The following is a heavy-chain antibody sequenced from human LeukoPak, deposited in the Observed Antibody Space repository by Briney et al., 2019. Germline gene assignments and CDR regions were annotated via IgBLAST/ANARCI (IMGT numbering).Heavy chain of an antibody. Sequence: SQTLPLTCTVSGGSISSGGYYWSWIRQHPGKGLEWIGYIYYSGSTYYNPSLKSRVTISVDTSKNQFSLKLSSVTAADTAVYYCARVYDSSGYYPFFDYWGQGTLVTVSS. D-gene: IGHD3-22*01. CDR2: IYYSGST. J-gene: IGHJ4*02. CDR3: ARVYDSSGYYPFFDY. CDR1: GGSISSGGYY. V-gene: IGHV4-31*03.